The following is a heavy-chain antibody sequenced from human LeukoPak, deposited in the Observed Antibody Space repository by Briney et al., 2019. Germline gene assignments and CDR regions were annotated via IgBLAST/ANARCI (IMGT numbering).Heavy chain of an antibody. Sequence: GSLRLSCAASGFTVSSNFMSWARQAPGKGLEWVSVIYSGGNTYYSDSVKGRFTISRDNSKNTLYLQMNSLSAEDTAVYYCASHPSGSSQGPSYYYGMDVWGRGTTVTVSS. D-gene: IGHD6-6*01. CDR3: ASHPSGSSQGPSYYYGMDV. CDR2: IYSGGNT. J-gene: IGHJ6*02. CDR1: GFTVSSNF. V-gene: IGHV3-66*04.